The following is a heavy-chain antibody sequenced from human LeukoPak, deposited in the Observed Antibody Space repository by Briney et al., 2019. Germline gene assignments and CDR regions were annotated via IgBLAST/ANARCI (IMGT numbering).Heavy chain of an antibody. J-gene: IGHJ4*02. Sequence: KSSETLSLTCSVSGGSISKSNHYWGWIRQPPGKGLEWIGSIYYGGSTYYNPSLKSRVTISVDTSKNQFSLRLRSVTAADTAVYYCARLYDILTGSVFDYWGQGTLVTVSS. CDR1: GGSISKSNHY. V-gene: IGHV4-39*01. CDR2: IYYGGST. D-gene: IGHD3-9*01. CDR3: ARLYDILTGSVFDY.